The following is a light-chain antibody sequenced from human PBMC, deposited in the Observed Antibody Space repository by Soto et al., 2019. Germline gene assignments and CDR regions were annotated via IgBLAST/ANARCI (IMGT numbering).Light chain of an antibody. CDR1: QTVSSTY. V-gene: IGKV3-20*01. Sequence: LVLTQSPGTLALSPGDRATLSCRASQTVSSTYLAWYQQKPGQAPRLLMYGSVSRATGIPDRFSCRGSGTDFTLTLNRLEPEDLAVYLCQHYARSPYPFGQGTKLEMK. CDR3: QHYARSPYP. J-gene: IGKJ2*01. CDR2: GSV.